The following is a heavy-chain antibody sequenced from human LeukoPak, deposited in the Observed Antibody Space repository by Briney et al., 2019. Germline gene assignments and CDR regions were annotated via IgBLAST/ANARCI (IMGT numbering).Heavy chain of an antibody. V-gene: IGHV3-53*05. Sequence: PGGSLRLSCAASGFTVSNNYMTWVRQAPGKGLEWVSIFYSDGGTYYADPVKGRFTISRDNSKNTLYLQMNSLRAEDTAVYYCAKDLERHIVVVTASAVDYWGQGTLVTVSS. J-gene: IGHJ4*02. CDR3: AKDLERHIVVVTASAVDY. CDR2: FYSDGGT. CDR1: GFTVSNNY. D-gene: IGHD2-21*02.